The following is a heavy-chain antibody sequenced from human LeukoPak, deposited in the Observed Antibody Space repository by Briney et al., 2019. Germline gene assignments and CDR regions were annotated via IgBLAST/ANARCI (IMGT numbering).Heavy chain of an antibody. D-gene: IGHD4-23*01. V-gene: IGHV4-38-2*02. Sequence: SETLSLTCTVSGYSISSGYYWGWIRQPPGKGLEWIGSINHSGSTYYNPSLKSRVTISLDTSKNQFSLKLSSVTAADTAVYYCARQGYGGNPQGAADYWGQGTLVTVSS. CDR2: INHSGST. CDR3: ARQGYGGNPQGAADY. J-gene: IGHJ4*02. CDR1: GYSISSGYY.